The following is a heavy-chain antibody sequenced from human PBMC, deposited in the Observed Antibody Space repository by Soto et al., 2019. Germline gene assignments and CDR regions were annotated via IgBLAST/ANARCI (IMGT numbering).Heavy chain of an antibody. CDR1: GDSIISNTYY. J-gene: IGHJ4*02. CDR2: IYYSGTT. D-gene: IGHD2-2*01. V-gene: IGHV4-31*03. Sequence: SETLSLTCTVSGDSIISNTYYWSWLRQHPGKGLEWIGYIYYSGTTFYNPSLKSRVTISVDTSKNQFSLRLSPVTAADTAVYYCARDIPEGGFFDYWGQGTLVTVSS. CDR3: ARDIPEGGFFDY.